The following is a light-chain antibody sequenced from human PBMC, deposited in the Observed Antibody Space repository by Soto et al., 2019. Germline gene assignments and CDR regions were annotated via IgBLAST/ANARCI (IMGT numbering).Light chain of an antibody. V-gene: IGKV1-16*01. CDR2: AVS. CDR3: QQYDTYPWT. CDR1: QDVNNF. J-gene: IGKJ1*01. Sequence: DIQMTQSPSSLSASVGDRVTITCRASQDVNNFLAWFQQRPGKAPRSLIYAVSTLQSGVPSRFSGDGSGTNFTLTISSLQPEDFATYYCQQYDTYPWTFGQGTPVEIK.